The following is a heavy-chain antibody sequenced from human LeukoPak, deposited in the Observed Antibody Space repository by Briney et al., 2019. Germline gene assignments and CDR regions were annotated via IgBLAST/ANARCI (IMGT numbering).Heavy chain of an antibody. V-gene: IGHV3-73*01. CDR1: GFTFSSYA. J-gene: IGHJ5*02. CDR3: TRGPPNYDSSGYQVT. CDR2: IRSKANSYAT. D-gene: IGHD3-22*01. Sequence: PGRSLRLSCAASGFTFSSYAMHWVRQASGKGLEWVGRIRSKANSYATAYAASVKGRFTISRDDSKNTAYLQMNSLKTEDTAVYYCTRGPPNYDSSGYQVTWGQGTPVTVSS.